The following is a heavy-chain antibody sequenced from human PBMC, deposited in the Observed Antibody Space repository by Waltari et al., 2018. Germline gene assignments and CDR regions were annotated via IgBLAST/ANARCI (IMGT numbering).Heavy chain of an antibody. D-gene: IGHD3-22*01. CDR3: ASTNHVRYDDSSGYAPFDY. CDR2: ISYDGSNK. J-gene: IGHJ4*02. CDR1: GFTFSSYA. V-gene: IGHV3-30-3*01. Sequence: QVQLVESGGGVVQPGRSLSLSCAASGFTFSSYAMHWFRQAPGKGLEWVAVISYDGSNKYYADSVKGRFTISRDNSKNTLYLQMNSLRAEDTAVYYCASTNHVRYDDSSGYAPFDYWGQGTLVTVSS.